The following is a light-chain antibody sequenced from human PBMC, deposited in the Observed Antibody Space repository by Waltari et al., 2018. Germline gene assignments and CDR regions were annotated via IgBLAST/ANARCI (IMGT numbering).Light chain of an antibody. V-gene: IGLV3-25*03. CDR1: VLTKLF. Sequence: SFVLTQPPSLSVSPGHTAKIPCSADVLTKLFAYWYLQKPGQAPRLLIHKYTQRPSRVPERFSGSNSGTTVTLTISGVQAEDEADYYCQSADKTGSHVVFGGGTKLTVL. CDR3: QSADKTGSHVV. J-gene: IGLJ2*01. CDR2: KYT.